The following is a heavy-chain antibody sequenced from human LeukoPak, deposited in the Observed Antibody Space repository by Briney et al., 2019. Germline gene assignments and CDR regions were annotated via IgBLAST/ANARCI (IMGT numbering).Heavy chain of an antibody. CDR3: ARSITIFGVGRDAFDI. V-gene: IGHV4-39*01. CDR1: GGSISSSSYY. D-gene: IGHD3-3*01. J-gene: IGHJ3*02. CDR2: IYYSGST. Sequence: SETLSLTCTVSGGSISSSSYYWGWIRQPPGKGLEWIGSIYYSGSTYYNPSLKSRVTISVDTSKNQFSLKLSSVTAADTAVYYCARSITIFGVGRDAFDIWGQGTMVTVSS.